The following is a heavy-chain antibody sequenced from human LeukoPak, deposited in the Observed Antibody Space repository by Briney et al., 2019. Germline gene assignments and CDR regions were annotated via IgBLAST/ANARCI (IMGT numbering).Heavy chain of an antibody. J-gene: IGHJ4*02. CDR2: LYSSGST. Sequence: SPTLFLTCSVAGGSISSYYWGWIRHHPGKGLEWIAYLYSSGSTNYNPSLKSRVTISVDTSKNQFSLKLNSVTAADTAVYYCTRGFYYFDHWGQGTLVTVSS. D-gene: IGHD2/OR15-2a*01. CDR1: GGSISSYY. CDR3: TRGFYYFDH. V-gene: IGHV4-59*01.